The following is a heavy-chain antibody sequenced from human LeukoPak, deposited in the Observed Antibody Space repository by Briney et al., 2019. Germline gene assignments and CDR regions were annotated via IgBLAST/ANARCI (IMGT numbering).Heavy chain of an antibody. J-gene: IGHJ4*02. CDR1: GFTFSSYA. D-gene: IGHD3-3*01. CDR3: AKDKPITIFGVVITGNFDY. CDR2: ISYDGSNK. Sequence: PGGSLRLSCAASGFTFSSYAMHWVRQAPGKGLEWVAVISYDGSNKYYADSVKGRFTISRDNSKNTLYLQMNSLRAEDTAVYYCAKDKPITIFGVVITGNFDYWGQGTLVTVSS. V-gene: IGHV3-30-3*01.